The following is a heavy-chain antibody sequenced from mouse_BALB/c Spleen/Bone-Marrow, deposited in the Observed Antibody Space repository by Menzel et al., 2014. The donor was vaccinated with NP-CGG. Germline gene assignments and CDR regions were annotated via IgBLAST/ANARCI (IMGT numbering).Heavy chain of an antibody. CDR2: ISSGSSNI. CDR3: TRRGNWDDFDY. J-gene: IGHJ2*01. V-gene: IGHV5-17*02. Sequence: EVKLQESGGGLVQPGGSRKLSCAASGFTFSSFGMHWVCQAPEKGLEWVAYISSGSSNIYYEDTVKGRFTISRDNPKNALFLQMTSLRSEDTAMYYCTRRGNWDDFDYWGQGTTLTVSS. CDR1: GFTFSSFG. D-gene: IGHD4-1*01.